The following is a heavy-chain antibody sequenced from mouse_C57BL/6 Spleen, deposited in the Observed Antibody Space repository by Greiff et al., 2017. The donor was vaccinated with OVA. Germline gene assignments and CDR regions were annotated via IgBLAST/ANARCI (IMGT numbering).Heavy chain of an antibody. V-gene: IGHV1-74*01. CDR3: AIPGIYYGYFAY. CDR2: IHPSDSDT. J-gene: IGHJ3*01. D-gene: IGHD2-2*01. Sequence: QVQLQQPGAELVKPGASVKVSCKASGYTFTSYWMHWVKQRPGQGLEWIGRIHPSDSDTNYNQKFKGKATVTVDKSSSTAYMQLSSLTSEDSAVYYCAIPGIYYGYFAYWGQGTLVTVSA. CDR1: GYTFTSYW.